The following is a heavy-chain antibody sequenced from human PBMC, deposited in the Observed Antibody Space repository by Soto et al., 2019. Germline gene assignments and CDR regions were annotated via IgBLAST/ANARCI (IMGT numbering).Heavy chain of an antibody. CDR3: AKEEVDTTMSGF. D-gene: IGHD5-18*01. J-gene: IGHJ4*02. CDR2: MNPNSGNT. Sequence: ASVKVSCKASGYTFTSYDINWVRQATGQGLEWMGWMNPNSGNTGYAQKFQGRVTMTRNTSISTAYMELSSLRSEDTAVYYCAKEEVDTTMSGFWGQGTLVTVSS. V-gene: IGHV1-8*01. CDR1: GYTFTSYD.